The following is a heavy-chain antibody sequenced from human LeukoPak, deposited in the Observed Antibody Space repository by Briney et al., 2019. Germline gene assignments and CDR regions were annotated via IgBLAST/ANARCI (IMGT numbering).Heavy chain of an antibody. V-gene: IGHV4-39*01. D-gene: IGHD3-22*01. Sequence: PSETLSLTCTVSGGSISSNNYSWGWLRQPPGKGLEWIGTIYYSGTTYYNPSLKSRVTISVDTSKNQFSLKLSSVTAADTAVYYCADYDSSGYYVDYWGQGTLVTVSS. J-gene: IGHJ4*02. CDR3: ADYDSSGYYVDY. CDR2: IYYSGTT. CDR1: GGSISSNNYS.